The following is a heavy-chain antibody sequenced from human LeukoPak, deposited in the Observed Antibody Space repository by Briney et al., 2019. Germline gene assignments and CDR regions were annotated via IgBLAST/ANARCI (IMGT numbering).Heavy chain of an antibody. J-gene: IGHJ4*02. V-gene: IGHV3-15*01. CDR1: GFPFTNAW. CDR3: TTENPTDF. CDR2: IKSKTDGGTT. Sequence: GGSLRLSCAAYGFPFTNAWMSWVRQAPGKGMEWVGRIKSKTDGGTTDYAAPVKGRFAISRDDSENTLYLQVNTVKIEDTAVYYCTTENPTDFWGQGTLVTVSS.